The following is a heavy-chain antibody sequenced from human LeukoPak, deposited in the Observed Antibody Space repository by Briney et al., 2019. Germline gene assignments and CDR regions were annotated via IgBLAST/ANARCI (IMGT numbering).Heavy chain of an antibody. CDR2: INHSGST. D-gene: IGHD3-22*01. V-gene: IGHV4-34*01. CDR1: GGSFSGYY. CDR3: ARAPKYYYDSSGYYHGPFDY. Sequence: NTSETLSLTCAVYGGSFSGYYWSWIRQPPGKGLEWIGEINHSGSTNYNPSLKSRATISVDTSKNHFSLKLSSVTAAHTAVYYCARAPKYYYDSSGYYHGPFDYWGQGTLVTVSS. J-gene: IGHJ4*02.